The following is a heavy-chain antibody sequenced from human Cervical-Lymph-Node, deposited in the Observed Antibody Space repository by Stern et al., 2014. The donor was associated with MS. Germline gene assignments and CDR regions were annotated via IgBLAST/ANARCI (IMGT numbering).Heavy chain of an antibody. Sequence: MQLLESGAEVKKPGASVKVSCEASGYTFNDYYFHWVRQAPGQGLEWMGWIHAKSGDTKYVQTFQGRVTMTRDTSTSTVFMELSRLTSDDTAVYYCARGGYSSSYYRFDPWGQGTLVIVSS. V-gene: IGHV1-2*02. J-gene: IGHJ5*02. CDR1: GYTFNDYY. CDR3: ARGGYSSSYYRFDP. CDR2: IHAKSGDT. D-gene: IGHD6-13*01.